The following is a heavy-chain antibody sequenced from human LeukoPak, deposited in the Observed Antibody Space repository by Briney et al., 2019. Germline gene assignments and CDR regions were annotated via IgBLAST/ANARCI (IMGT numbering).Heavy chain of an antibody. Sequence: GGSLRLSCAASGFTFSSYPMSWLRQAPGKGLEWVSAISARAGGTYYADSVKGRFTISRDNSKSTLSLQMSSLRAEDTAVYYCAAKGNGYTGIYVYAHWGQGTLVTVSS. CDR2: ISARAGGT. CDR1: GFTFSSYP. V-gene: IGHV3-23*01. D-gene: IGHD1-26*01. J-gene: IGHJ4*02. CDR3: AAKGNGYTGIYVYAH.